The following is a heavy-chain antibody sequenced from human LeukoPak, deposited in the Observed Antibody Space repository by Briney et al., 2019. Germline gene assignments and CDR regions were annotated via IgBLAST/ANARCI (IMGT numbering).Heavy chain of an antibody. CDR1: GGTFSSYA. Sequence: GASVQVSCKASGGTFSSYAISWVRQAPGRGLDGMGGIIPIFGTANYAQKFQGRVTITTDESTSTAYIELSSLRSEDTAVYYCARAQSGSYGYYYYMDVWGKGTTVTVSS. D-gene: IGHD1-26*01. J-gene: IGHJ6*03. V-gene: IGHV1-69*05. CDR2: IIPIFGTA. CDR3: ARAQSGSYGYYYYMDV.